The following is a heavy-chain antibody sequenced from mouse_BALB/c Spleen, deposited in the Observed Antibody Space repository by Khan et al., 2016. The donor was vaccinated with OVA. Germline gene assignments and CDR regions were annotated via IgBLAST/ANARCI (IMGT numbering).Heavy chain of an antibody. CDR2: VNSNGGGT. V-gene: IGHV5-6-3*01. Sequence: EVELVESGGGLVQPGGSLKLSCAASGFTFSTYGMSWVRQTPDKRLELVATVNSNGGGTYYSDSVTGRFPISRDNAKNTLYLQMSSLKSEDTAMYYCTTATAYWGQGTLVTVSA. CDR3: TTATAY. J-gene: IGHJ3*01. CDR1: GFTFSTYG. D-gene: IGHD1-2*01.